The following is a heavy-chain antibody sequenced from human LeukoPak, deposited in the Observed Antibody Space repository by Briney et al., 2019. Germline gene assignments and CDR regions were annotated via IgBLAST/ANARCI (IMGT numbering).Heavy chain of an antibody. V-gene: IGHV3-23*01. J-gene: IGHJ4*02. CDR1: GFTFSTYA. CDR3: ARNDFGSGWLGDY. Sequence: GGSLRLSCAASGFTFSTYAMSWVRQAPGKGLEWVSTIGGSGGGTYYAESVKGRFIISRDTSKNTLFLQMNSLRAEDTALYCCARNDFGSGWLGDYWGQGTLVTVFS. CDR2: IGGSGGGT. D-gene: IGHD6-19*01.